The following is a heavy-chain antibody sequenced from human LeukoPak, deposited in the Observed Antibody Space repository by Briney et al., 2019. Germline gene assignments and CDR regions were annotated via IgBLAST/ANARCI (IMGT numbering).Heavy chain of an antibody. CDR2: IYSDGST. CDR3: MDTAVG. CDR1: GFDVSRYY. J-gene: IGHJ4*02. Sequence: PGRSLRLSCAASGFDVSRYYMTWVRQPPGKGLEWVSVIYSDGSTYYADSVKGRFTISRDNSKNTVYLQMNRLRVEGTAVYSCMDTAVGWGQGTLVTVSS. D-gene: IGHD5-18*01. V-gene: IGHV3-53*05.